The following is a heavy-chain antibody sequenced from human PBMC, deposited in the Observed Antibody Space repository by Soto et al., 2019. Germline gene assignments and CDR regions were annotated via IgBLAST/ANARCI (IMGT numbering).Heavy chain of an antibody. CDR2: LYYSGST. CDR3: VGSGYSPFDY. CDR1: GGSISSSSYY. Sequence: SETLSLTCTVSGGSISSSSYYWGWIRQPPGKGLEWIGSLYYSGSTYYNPSLKSRVTISVDTSKNQFSLQLSSVTAADTAVYYCVGSGYSPFDYWGQGTLVTVSS. D-gene: IGHD3-22*01. V-gene: IGHV4-39*01. J-gene: IGHJ4*02.